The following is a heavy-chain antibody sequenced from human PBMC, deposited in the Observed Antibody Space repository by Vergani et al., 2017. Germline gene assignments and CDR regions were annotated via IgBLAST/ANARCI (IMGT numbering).Heavy chain of an antibody. Sequence: VEPGGAVIQPHGSLRLPCSASGFTFRACAFHGVRLVSGGVRVWVSGIDRNYGVKNGNSFEGRFSISRDNAKNAVFLQMNNLRHEDTALYFCVKDNDYDADGPFDLWGRGTLVTVSS. CDR3: VKDNDYDADGPFDL. J-gene: IGHJ2*01. CDR1: GFTFRACA. D-gene: IGHD3-16*01. V-gene: IGHV3-9*01. CDR2: IDRNYGVK.